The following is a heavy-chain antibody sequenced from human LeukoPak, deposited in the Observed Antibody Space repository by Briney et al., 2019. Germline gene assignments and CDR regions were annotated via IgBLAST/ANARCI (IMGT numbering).Heavy chain of an antibody. CDR3: ARDPGSGYEEHFDY. CDR2: ISSSGSSI. Sequence: GGSLRLSCAASGFTFSSYSMNWVRQAPGKGLEWVSSISSSGSSIYYADSVKGRFTISRDNAKDSLYLQMNSLRAEDTAVYYRARDPGSGYEEHFDYWGQGTLVTVSS. V-gene: IGHV3-21*04. D-gene: IGHD5-12*01. CDR1: GFTFSSYS. J-gene: IGHJ4*02.